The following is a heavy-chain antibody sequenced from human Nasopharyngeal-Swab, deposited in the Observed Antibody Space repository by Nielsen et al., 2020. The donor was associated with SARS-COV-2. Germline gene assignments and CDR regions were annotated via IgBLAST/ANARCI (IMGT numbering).Heavy chain of an antibody. J-gene: IGHJ4*02. V-gene: IGHV3-30*03. Sequence: GGPLRLSCEASRFTFRRWPMNWVRQAPGKGLEWVTVISSDGSDKQYVDSVKGRFTISRDNSKNTLYLQVKSLRADDTGVYYCASLRADTPDFAYLGQGTLVTVSS. CDR3: ASLRADTPDFAY. CDR1: RFTFRRWP. D-gene: IGHD2-15*01. CDR2: ISSDGSDK.